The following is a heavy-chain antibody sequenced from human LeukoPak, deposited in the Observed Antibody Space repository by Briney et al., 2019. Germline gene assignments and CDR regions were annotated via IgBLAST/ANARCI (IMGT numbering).Heavy chain of an antibody. D-gene: IGHD1-14*01. Sequence: GGSLRLSCAASEFTFTNYWMHWVRQAPGEGLVWVSRIDNDGSDSIYADSVKGRFTISKDNAKNTVYLQMHGLRADDTAVYYCARGGYHHGFDIWGQGTMVTVSS. CDR1: EFTFTNYW. CDR2: IDNDGSDS. V-gene: IGHV3-74*01. CDR3: ARGGYHHGFDI. J-gene: IGHJ3*02.